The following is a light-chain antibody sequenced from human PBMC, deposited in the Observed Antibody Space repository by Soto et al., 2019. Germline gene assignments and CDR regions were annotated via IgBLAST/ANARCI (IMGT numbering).Light chain of an antibody. J-gene: IGLJ1*01. CDR3: RSYTSSSTPV. V-gene: IGLV2-14*01. CDR1: SSDVGGYNY. CDR2: AVS. Sequence: QSVLTQPASVSGSPGQSIPISCTGTSSDVGGYNYVSWYQQHPGTAPKLMIYAVSNRPSGVSNRFSGSKSGNTASLTISGLQAEDEADYYCRSYTSSSTPVFGTGTKLTVL.